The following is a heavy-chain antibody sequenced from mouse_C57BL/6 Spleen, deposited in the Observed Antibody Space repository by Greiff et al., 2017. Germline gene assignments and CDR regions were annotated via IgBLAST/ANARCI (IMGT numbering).Heavy chain of an antibody. CDR3: ARYGSYYFDY. V-gene: IGHV7-3*01. CDR2: LRNKANGYTT. Sequence: EVQGVESGGGLVQPGGSLSLSCAASGFTFTDYYMSWVRQPPGKALEWLGFLRNKANGYTTEYSASVKGRFTISRDNSQSILYLQMNALISEDSATYYCARYGSYYFDYWGQGTTLTVSS. J-gene: IGHJ2*01. CDR1: GFTFTDYY.